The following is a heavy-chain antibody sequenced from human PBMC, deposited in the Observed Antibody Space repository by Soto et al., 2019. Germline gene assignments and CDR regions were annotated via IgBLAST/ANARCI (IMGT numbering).Heavy chain of an antibody. D-gene: IGHD1-26*01. CDR2: MSDDGTKK. J-gene: IGHJ6*02. Sequence: QVQLVESGGGVVQPGRSLRLSCAASGFTFSSYLMHWVRQAPGKGLERVALMSDDGTKKDYADSVKGRFTISRDNSRNTLYLQMNSLKVEDTALYYCARAYYGGSHYYGRDVWGQGTTVTVSS. CDR1: GFTFSSYL. V-gene: IGHV3-30*04. CDR3: ARAYYGGSHYYGRDV.